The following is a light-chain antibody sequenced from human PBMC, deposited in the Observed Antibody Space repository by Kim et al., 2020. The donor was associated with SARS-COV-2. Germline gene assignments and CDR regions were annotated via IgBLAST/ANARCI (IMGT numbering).Light chain of an antibody. J-gene: IGKJ2*01. V-gene: IGKV1-16*01. CDR1: QVISNY. CDR3: QQYNSYPLT. CDR2: AAS. Sequence: SSAGGGRVTITCRASQVISNYLAWFQQKPGKPPKSLIYAASSLQSGVPSRFSGSASGTDFTLTISSLQPEDFATYYCQQYNSYPLTFGQGTKLEI.